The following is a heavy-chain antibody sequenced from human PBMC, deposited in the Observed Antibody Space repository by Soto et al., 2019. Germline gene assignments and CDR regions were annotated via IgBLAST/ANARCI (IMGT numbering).Heavy chain of an antibody. J-gene: IGHJ5*02. D-gene: IGHD6-13*01. CDR1: GFTFSSYS. V-gene: IGHV3-21*01. CDR3: ARDLFGTAAAGTDNWFDP. Sequence: GGSLRLSCAASGFTFSSYSMNWVRQAPGKGLEWVSSISSSSSYIYYADSVKGRFTISRDNAKNSLYLQMNSLRAEDTAVYYCARDLFGTAAAGTDNWFDPWGQGTLVTVSS. CDR2: ISSSSSYI.